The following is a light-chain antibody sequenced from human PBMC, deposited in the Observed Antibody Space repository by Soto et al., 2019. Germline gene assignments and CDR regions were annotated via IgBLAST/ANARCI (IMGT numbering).Light chain of an antibody. CDR2: GAS. CDR3: QQRSNWPRPRT. V-gene: IGKV3-15*01. CDR1: QSVSSN. Sequence: EIVMTQSPATLSVSPGERATLSCRASQSVSSNLAWYQQKPGQAPRLLIYGASTRATGIPARFSGSGSGTEFTLTISSLEPEDFAVYYCQQRSNWPRPRTCGGGTKVDIK. J-gene: IGKJ4*01.